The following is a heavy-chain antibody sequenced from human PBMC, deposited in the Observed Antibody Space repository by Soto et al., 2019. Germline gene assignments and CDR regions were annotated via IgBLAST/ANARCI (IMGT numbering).Heavy chain of an antibody. J-gene: IGHJ3*02. Sequence: EVQLVESGGGLAQPGGSLRLSCAASGFNFSPYWMNWVRQAPGKGLEWVSRIQCYGSNYAESYADSVKGRFTISRDTAKNMLYLQMNSLRVEDTAVYFCTRDRGAPDAFAIWGQGTMVTVSS. CDR2: IQCYGSNYAE. CDR3: TRDRGAPDAFAI. CDR1: GFNFSPYW. D-gene: IGHD3-10*01. V-gene: IGHV3-74*01.